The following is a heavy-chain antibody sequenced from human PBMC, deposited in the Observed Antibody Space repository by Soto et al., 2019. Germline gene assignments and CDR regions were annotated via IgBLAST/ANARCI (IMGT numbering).Heavy chain of an antibody. V-gene: IGHV4-30-4*01. CDR1: GGSISSGDYY. D-gene: IGHD5-12*01. CDR3: ARWLGYGPHFDY. Sequence: SETLSLTCTVSGGSISSGDYYWSWIRQPPGKGLEWIGYIYYSGSTYYNPSLKSRVTISVDTSKNQFSLKLSSVTATDTAFYYCARWLGYGPHFDYWGQGTLVTVSS. J-gene: IGHJ4*02. CDR2: IYYSGST.